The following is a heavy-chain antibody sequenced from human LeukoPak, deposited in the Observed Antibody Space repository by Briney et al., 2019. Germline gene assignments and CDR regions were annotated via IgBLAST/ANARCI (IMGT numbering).Heavy chain of an antibody. CDR3: ARDTTPWDGYTRFDY. J-gene: IGHJ4*02. CDR1: GFTFSSYW. CDR2: IKQDGSEK. D-gene: IGHD5-24*01. Sequence: PGGSQRLSCAASGFTFSSYWMSWVRQAPGKGLEWVANIKQDGSEKYYVDSVKGRFTISRDNAKNSLYLQMNSLRAEDTAVYYCARDTTPWDGYTRFDYWGQGTLVTVSS. V-gene: IGHV3-7*01.